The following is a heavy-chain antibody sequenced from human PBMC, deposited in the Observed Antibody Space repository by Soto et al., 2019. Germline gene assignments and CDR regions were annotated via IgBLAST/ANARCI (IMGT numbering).Heavy chain of an antibody. V-gene: IGHV4-61*01. CDR2: IYYSGST. Sequence: PSETLSLTCTVSGGSVSSGSYYWSWIRQPPGKGLEWIGYIYYSGSTNYNPSLKSRVTISVDTSKNQFSLKLSSVTAADTAVYYCARDHKTHPDYNWNSPHPGWFDPWGQGTLVTVSS. CDR1: GGSVSSGSYY. J-gene: IGHJ5*02. D-gene: IGHD1-7*01. CDR3: ARDHKTHPDYNWNSPHPGWFDP.